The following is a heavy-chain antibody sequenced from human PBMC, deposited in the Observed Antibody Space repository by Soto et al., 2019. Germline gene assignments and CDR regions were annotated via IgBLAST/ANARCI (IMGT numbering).Heavy chain of an antibody. Sequence: SVKVSCKASGGTFSSYAISWVRQAPGQGLEWMGGIIPIFGTANYAQKFQGRVTITADKSTSTAYMELSSLRSEDTAVYYCARDPPYYYDSSGYHDAFDIWGQGTMVTVSS. CDR3: ARDPPYYYDSSGYHDAFDI. D-gene: IGHD3-22*01. J-gene: IGHJ3*02. CDR1: GGTFSSYA. V-gene: IGHV1-69*06. CDR2: IIPIFGTA.